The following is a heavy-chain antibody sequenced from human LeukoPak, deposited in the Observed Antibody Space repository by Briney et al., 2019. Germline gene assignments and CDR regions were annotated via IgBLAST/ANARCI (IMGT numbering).Heavy chain of an antibody. J-gene: IGHJ4*02. CDR2: ISYDGSNK. V-gene: IGHV3-30-3*01. CDR1: GFTFSSYA. CDR3: ARDDWEYSSGYSPMDY. D-gene: IGHD3-22*01. Sequence: GRSLRLSCAASGFTFSSYAMHWVRQALGKGLEWVAVISYDGSNKYYADSVKGRFTISRDNSKNTLYLQMNSLRAEDTAVYYCARDDWEYSSGYSPMDYWGQGTLVTVSS.